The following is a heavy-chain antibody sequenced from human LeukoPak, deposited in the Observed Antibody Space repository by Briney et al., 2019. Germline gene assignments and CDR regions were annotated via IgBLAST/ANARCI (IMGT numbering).Heavy chain of an antibody. D-gene: IGHD1-7*01. V-gene: IGHV3-53*01. Sequence: GGSLRLSCAAPGFLVSDNNMNWLRQAPGKGLGWVSVLYTGGSTYYADSGKGRFTISRDNSKNTLYLQMNSLRVEDTAVYYCARDHWNYHAFDYWGQGTLVTVSS. CDR2: LYTGGST. CDR1: GFLVSDNN. CDR3: ARDHWNYHAFDY. J-gene: IGHJ4*02.